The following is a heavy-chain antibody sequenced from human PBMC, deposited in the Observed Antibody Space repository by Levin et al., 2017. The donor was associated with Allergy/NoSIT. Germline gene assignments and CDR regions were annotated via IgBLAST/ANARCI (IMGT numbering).Heavy chain of an antibody. CDR2: IWYDGSQT. CDR1: GFSFSSYG. Sequence: GGSLRLSCAASGFSFSSYGMHWVRQAPGKGLEWVAVIWYDGSQTYYADSVKGRFTISRDNSKNMVYLQMNSLRDEDTAVYYCAGAGEAAAVQVGYFQHGGQGTLVSVSS. V-gene: IGHV3-33*01. D-gene: IGHD6-13*01. J-gene: IGHJ1*01. CDR3: AGAGEAAAVQVGYFQH.